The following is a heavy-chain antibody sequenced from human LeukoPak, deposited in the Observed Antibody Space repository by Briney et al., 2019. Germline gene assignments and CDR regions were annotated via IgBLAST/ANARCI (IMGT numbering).Heavy chain of an antibody. CDR1: GFTFSSYE. V-gene: IGHV3-48*03. CDR2: ISSSGSTI. Sequence: GGSLRLSCAASGFTFSSYEMNWVRQAPGKGLEWVSYISSSGSTIYYADSVKGRFTISRDNSKNTLYLQMNSLRAEDTAVYYCAKDLGDYGDSRYYFDYWGQGTLVTVSS. D-gene: IGHD4-17*01. CDR3: AKDLGDYGDSRYYFDY. J-gene: IGHJ4*02.